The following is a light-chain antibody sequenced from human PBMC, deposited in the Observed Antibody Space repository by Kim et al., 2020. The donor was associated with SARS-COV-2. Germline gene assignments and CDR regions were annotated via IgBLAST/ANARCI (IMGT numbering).Light chain of an antibody. CDR2: GAS. V-gene: IGKV3-15*01. Sequence: GSPGAGATLSCRANQSLSANLAWYQQKPGQAPRLLISGASSRAAGIPARFTGSGSGTEFTLTISSLQSEDFALYYCQQYNDWPLTFGGGTKVDIK. CDR3: QQYNDWPLT. CDR1: QSLSAN. J-gene: IGKJ4*01.